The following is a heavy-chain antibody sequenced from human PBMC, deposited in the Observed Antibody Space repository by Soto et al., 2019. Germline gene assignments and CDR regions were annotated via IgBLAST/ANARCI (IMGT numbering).Heavy chain of an antibody. Sequence: PSETLSLTCAVYGGSFSGYYWSWIRQPPGKGLEWIGESNHSGSTNYNPSLKSRVTISVDTSKNQFSLKLSSVTAADTAVYYCATMYYDFWSGSHGMDVWGQGTTVTVYS. CDR3: ATMYYDFWSGSHGMDV. V-gene: IGHV4-34*01. CDR2: SNHSGST. J-gene: IGHJ6*02. D-gene: IGHD3-3*01. CDR1: GGSFSGYY.